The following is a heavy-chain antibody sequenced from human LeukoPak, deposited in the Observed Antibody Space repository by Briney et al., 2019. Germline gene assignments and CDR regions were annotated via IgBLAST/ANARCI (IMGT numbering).Heavy chain of an antibody. D-gene: IGHD2-2*01. CDR1: GFMFRDHS. V-gene: IGHV3-48*02. J-gene: IGHJ6*04. Sequence: QPGGSLRLSCVGSGFMFRDHSMNWVRQAPGKGLEWVSYISSRGSTIYYADSVMGRLTISRDNAKNSLFLQMNGLRDEDTAVYYCARVQGVCNSTTCFVGNADVWGKGTTVIVSS. CDR3: ARVQGVCNSTTCFVGNADV. CDR2: ISSRGSTI.